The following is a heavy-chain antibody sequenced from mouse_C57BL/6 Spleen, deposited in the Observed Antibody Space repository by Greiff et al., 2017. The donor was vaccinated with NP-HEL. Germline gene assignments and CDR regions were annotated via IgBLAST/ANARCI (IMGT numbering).Heavy chain of an antibody. CDR1: GFSLTSYG. CDR2: IWSGGST. J-gene: IGHJ1*03. V-gene: IGHV2-2*01. D-gene: IGHD1-1*01. Sequence: VHLVESGPGLVQPSQSLSITCTVSGFSLTSYGVHWVRQSPGKGLEWLGAIWSGGSTDYNAAFISRLSISKDNSKSQVFFKMNSLQADDTAIYYCASPYYYGSSYGYFDVWGTGTTVTVSS. CDR3: ASPYYYGSSYGYFDV.